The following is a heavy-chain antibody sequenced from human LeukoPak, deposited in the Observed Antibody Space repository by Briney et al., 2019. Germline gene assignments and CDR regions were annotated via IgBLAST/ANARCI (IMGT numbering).Heavy chain of an antibody. J-gene: IGHJ4*02. Sequence: GGSLRLSCAASGFTFSSYAMSWVRQAPGKGLEWVSAISGSGGSTYYADSVKGRFTISRDNSKNTLYLQMNSLRAEDTAVYYCAREYCSSTSCLYDYWGQGTLVTVSS. V-gene: IGHV3-23*01. CDR3: AREYCSSTSCLYDY. D-gene: IGHD2-2*01. CDR2: ISGSGGST. CDR1: GFTFSSYA.